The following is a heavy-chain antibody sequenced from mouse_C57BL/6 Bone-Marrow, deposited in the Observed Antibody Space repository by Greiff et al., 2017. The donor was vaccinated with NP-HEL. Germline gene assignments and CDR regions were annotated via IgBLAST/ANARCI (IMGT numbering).Heavy chain of an antibody. D-gene: IGHD2-4*01. J-gene: IGHJ3*01. CDR3: ASPYDYDVAWFAY. CDR2: LSSGGSYN. V-gene: IGHV5-6*01. CDR1: GFTFSSYG. Sequence: EVKLMESGGDLVKPGGSLKLSCAASGFTFSSYGMSWVRQTPDKRLEWVATLSSGGSYNYYPDSVKGRFTISRDNAKNTLYLQMSSLKSEDTAMYDCASPYDYDVAWFAYWGQGTLVTVSA.